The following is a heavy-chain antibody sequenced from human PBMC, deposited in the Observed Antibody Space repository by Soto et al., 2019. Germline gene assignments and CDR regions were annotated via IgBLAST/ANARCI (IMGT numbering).Heavy chain of an antibody. CDR1: GFTFDDYG. CDR3: ARERWIQLWFEGNYYYYGMDV. CDR2: INWNGGST. J-gene: IGHJ6*02. V-gene: IGHV3-20*04. D-gene: IGHD5-18*01. Sequence: GGSLGLSCAASGFTFDDYGMSWVRQAPGKGLEWVSGINWNGGSTGYADSVKGRFTISRDNAKNSLYLQMNSLRAEDTALYYCARERWIQLWFEGNYYYYGMDVWGQGTTVTVSS.